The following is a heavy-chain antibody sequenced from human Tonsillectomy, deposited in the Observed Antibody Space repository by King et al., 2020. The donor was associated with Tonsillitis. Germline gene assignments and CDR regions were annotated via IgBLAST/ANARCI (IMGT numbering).Heavy chain of an antibody. D-gene: IGHD5-18*01. CDR1: GFTFSDYA. V-gene: IGHV3-23*04. Sequence: DVQLVESGGNLIQPGGSLRLSCAASGFTFSDYAMNWVRQAPGKGLEWVSGISSSGASTYYADSVKGRFTISRDSSTNTLYLQMKSLRVEDTAKYYCAKDRGFGYTSGLNYFDYWGQGTLVTVSS. CDR2: ISSSGAST. CDR3: AKDRGFGYTSGLNYFDY. J-gene: IGHJ4*02.